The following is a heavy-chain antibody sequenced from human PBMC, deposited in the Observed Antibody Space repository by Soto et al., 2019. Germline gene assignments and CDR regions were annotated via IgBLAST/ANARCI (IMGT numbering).Heavy chain of an antibody. CDR1: GFTLSSYE. V-gene: IGHV3-48*03. CDR2: ISSSGSTI. Sequence: GGSLRLSCAASGFTLSSYEMNCVRQAPGKGLEWVSYISSSGSTIYYADSVKGRLTISRDNAKNSLYLQMNSLRAEDTAVYYCARDTSRLLFRWIDPWGQGTLVTVSS. D-gene: IGHD2-21*02. J-gene: IGHJ5*02. CDR3: ARDTSRLLFRWIDP.